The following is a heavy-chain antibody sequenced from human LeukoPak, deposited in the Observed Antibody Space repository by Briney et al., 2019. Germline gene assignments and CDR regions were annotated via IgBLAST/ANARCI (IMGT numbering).Heavy chain of an antibody. CDR3: ARKPQEGYDILSGYYTY. V-gene: IGHV3-21*01. Sequence: GESLRLSCAAYAFSLSSFSMNWVRHAEGEVIEWDSSITTISSYISYADSGKGRFTISRDNVKNSMYLQMNSRRAEDTAVYYCARKPQEGYDILSGYYTYWGQGTVVSVSS. CDR1: AFSLSSFS. CDR2: ITTISSYI. D-gene: IGHD3-9*01. J-gene: IGHJ4*02.